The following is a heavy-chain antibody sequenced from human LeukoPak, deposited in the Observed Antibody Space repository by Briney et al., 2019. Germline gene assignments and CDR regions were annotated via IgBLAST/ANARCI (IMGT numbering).Heavy chain of an antibody. D-gene: IGHD6-25*01. CDR3: ARIGSFDY. CDR1: GYTFTAYY. V-gene: IGHV1-2*02. CDR2: INPNSGAT. J-gene: IGHJ4*02. Sequence: VKVSCKASGYTFTAYYMHWVRQAPGQGLEWMGWINPNSGATIYAQNFQGRVTMTTDTSVSTAYMELTRLGSDDTAVYYCARIGSFDYWGQGTLVTVSS.